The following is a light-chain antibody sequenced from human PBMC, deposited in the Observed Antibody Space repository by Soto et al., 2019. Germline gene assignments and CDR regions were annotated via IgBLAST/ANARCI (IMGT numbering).Light chain of an antibody. J-gene: IGKJ1*01. Sequence: DIQMTQSPSSLSASVGAEVTITCRASQTIMTYLNWYQLKPGKPPRLLIYAASGLQSGVPSRFSGSGSGTDFTLTISSLQPEDFATYYCQQSYSTPRTFGQGTKVDIK. V-gene: IGKV1-39*01. CDR3: QQSYSTPRT. CDR2: AAS. CDR1: QTIMTY.